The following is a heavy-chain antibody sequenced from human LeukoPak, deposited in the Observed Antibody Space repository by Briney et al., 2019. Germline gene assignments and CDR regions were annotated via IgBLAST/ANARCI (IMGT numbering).Heavy chain of an antibody. CDR3: VRGTGYSAYDYDFDY. Sequence: GGSLRLSCAASGFTFSSYWMHWVRQAPGKGLVWVSRIKSDGSSTSYADSVKGRFTISRENAKNSLYLQMNSLRAGDTAVYYCVRGTGYSAYDYDFDYWGQGTLVTVSS. V-gene: IGHV3-74*01. J-gene: IGHJ4*02. CDR2: IKSDGSST. D-gene: IGHD5-12*01. CDR1: GFTFSSYW.